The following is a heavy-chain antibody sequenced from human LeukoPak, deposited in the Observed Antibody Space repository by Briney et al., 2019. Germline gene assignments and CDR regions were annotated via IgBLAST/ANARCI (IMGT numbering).Heavy chain of an antibody. J-gene: IGHJ4*02. CDR1: GFTFSSFS. V-gene: IGHV3-23*01. CDR2: IIVSGTT. D-gene: IGHD6-25*01. CDR3: AKGSVGNADFAS. Sequence: GGSLRLSCAASGFTFSSFSMTWVRQAPGKGLEWVSSIIVSGTTNYADSVKGRFTISRDSFRGTLFLQMDSLRVEDTAVYFCAKGSVGNADFASWGQGALVTVSS.